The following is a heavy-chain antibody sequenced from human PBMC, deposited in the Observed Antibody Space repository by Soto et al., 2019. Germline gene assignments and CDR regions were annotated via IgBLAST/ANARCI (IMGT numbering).Heavy chain of an antibody. CDR2: IYPGDSDT. V-gene: IGHV5-51*01. J-gene: IGHJ6*02. Sequence: GESLKVWNKGSAYSLTDYVICWVLQMPVKFLEWMGTIYPGDSDTRYSPSFQGQVTISADKSISTAYLQWSSLKASDTAMYYCARRSGSGNFFSYGMDVWGQGTTVTVS. CDR1: AYSLTDYV. CDR3: ARRSGSGNFFSYGMDV. D-gene: IGHD3-10*01.